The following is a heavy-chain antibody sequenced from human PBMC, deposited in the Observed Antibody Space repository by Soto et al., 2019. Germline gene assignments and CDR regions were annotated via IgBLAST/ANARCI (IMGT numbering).Heavy chain of an antibody. CDR1: GYTFTSYG. J-gene: IGHJ3*02. V-gene: IGHV1-18*01. CDR2: ISAYNGNT. CDR3: ARFLRWLSGGSAAFDI. Sequence: QVQLVQSGAEVKKPGASVKVSCKASGYTFTSYGISWVRQAPGQGLEWMGWISAYNGNTNYAQKLQGRVTMTTDTPTSTAYMELRRLRSDDTAVYYCARFLRWLSGGSAAFDIWGQGTMVTVSS. D-gene: IGHD3-9*01.